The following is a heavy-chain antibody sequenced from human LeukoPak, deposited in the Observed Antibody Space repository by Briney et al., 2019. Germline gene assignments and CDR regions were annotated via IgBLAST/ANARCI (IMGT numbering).Heavy chain of an antibody. CDR2: IIPIFGTA. V-gene: IGHV1-69*13. CDR1: GGTLSSFA. J-gene: IGHJ6*03. CDR3: ARVYPEKWKVRSYYYMDV. D-gene: IGHD4-17*01. Sequence: SVKVSCKASGGTLSSFAISWVRQAPGQGLEWMGGIIPIFGTANYAQNFQGRVTITADESTSTAYMELSSLRSEDTAVYYCARVYPEKWKVRSYYYMDVWGKGTMVTVSS.